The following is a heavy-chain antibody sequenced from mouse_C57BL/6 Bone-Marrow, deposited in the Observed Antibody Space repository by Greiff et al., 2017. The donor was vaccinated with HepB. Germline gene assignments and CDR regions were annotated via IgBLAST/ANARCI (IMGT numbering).Heavy chain of an antibody. V-gene: IGHV6-3*01. Sequence: EVKLEESGGGLVQPGGSMKLSCVASGFTFSNYWMNWVRQSPEKGLEWVAQIRLKSDNYATHYAESVKGRFTISRDDSKSSVYLQMNNLRAEDTGIYYCTIYYGSRHFDYWGQGTTLTVSS. CDR1: GFTFSNYW. CDR2: IRLKSDNYAT. D-gene: IGHD1-1*01. J-gene: IGHJ2*01. CDR3: TIYYGSRHFDY.